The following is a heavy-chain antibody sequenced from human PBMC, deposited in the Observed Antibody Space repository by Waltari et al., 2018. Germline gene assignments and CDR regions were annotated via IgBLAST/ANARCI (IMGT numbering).Heavy chain of an antibody. V-gene: IGHV3-23*01. CDR1: GFTFGSYA. D-gene: IGHD2-8*01. Sequence: EVQLLESGGGLVQRGGSLGLSCEASGFTFGSYAMSWVRQAPGKGLEWVSGLSNSGGSTYFADSVKGRFTISRDNSKNTLYLQMNSLRAEDTAVYYCAKPLLVYPINWYFDLWGRGTLVTVSS. CDR3: AKPLLVYPINWYFDL. CDR2: LSNSGGST. J-gene: IGHJ2*01.